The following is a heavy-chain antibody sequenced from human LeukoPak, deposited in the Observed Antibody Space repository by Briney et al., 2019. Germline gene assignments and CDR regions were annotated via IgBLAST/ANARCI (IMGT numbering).Heavy chain of an antibody. D-gene: IGHD2-15*01. CDR1: GFTFGNYG. V-gene: IGHV3-23*01. CDR3: AKGGDGSYYSRADC. J-gene: IGHJ4*02. Sequence: PGGSLRLSCGASGFTFGNYGMSWVRQASGKGLEWVSGISGGGDRIHYADSVKGRFTISRDNSKNTLYLQMNSPRAEDTAVYYCAKGGDGSYYSRADCWGQGTLVTVSS. CDR2: ISGGGDRI.